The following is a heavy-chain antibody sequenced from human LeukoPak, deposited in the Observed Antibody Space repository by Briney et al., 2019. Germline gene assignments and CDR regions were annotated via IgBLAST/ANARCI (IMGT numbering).Heavy chain of an antibody. Sequence: GASVKVSCKASGYTFTGYYMHWVRQAPGQGLEWMGRINPNSGGTNYAQKFQGRVTMTRDTSISTAYMELSRLRSDDTAVYHCARGPGEYDSSGYYDYWGQGTLVTVSS. CDR1: GYTFTGYY. V-gene: IGHV1-2*06. J-gene: IGHJ4*02. CDR3: ARGPGEYDSSGYYDY. CDR2: INPNSGGT. D-gene: IGHD3-22*01.